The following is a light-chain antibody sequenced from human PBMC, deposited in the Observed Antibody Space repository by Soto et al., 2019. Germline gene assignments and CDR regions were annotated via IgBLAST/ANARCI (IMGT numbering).Light chain of an antibody. Sequence: QSALTQPPSASGAPGQSVAISCTGTSSDIGGYNFVSWYHQHPDKAPKLMIYDVTKRPSGVPERFSGSTSGNTATQIVSGLQAVEVADSSCSSHGGSNNPYVFGPGTKLTVL. CDR3: SSHGGSNNPYV. J-gene: IGLJ1*01. V-gene: IGLV2-8*01. CDR1: SSDIGGYNF. CDR2: DVT.